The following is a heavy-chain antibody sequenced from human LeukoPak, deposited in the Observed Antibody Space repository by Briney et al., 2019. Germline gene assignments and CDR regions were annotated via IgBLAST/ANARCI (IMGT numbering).Heavy chain of an antibody. J-gene: IGHJ4*02. V-gene: IGHV3-30*04. Sequence: GGSLRLSCAASGFTFSSYAMHWVRQAPGKGVERVAVISYDGSNKYYADSVKGRFPISRDNSKNTLYLQMNSLRAEDTAVYYCARSDDYVWGSYRYEDYWGQGTLVTVSS. CDR2: ISYDGSNK. CDR3: ARSDDYVWGSYRYEDY. D-gene: IGHD3-16*02. CDR1: GFTFSSYA.